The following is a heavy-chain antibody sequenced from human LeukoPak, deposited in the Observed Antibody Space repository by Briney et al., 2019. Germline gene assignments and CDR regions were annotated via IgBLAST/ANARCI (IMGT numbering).Heavy chain of an antibody. Sequence: SETLSLTCTVSGGSISSYYWSWIRQPPGKGLEWIGYNYYSGSTNYNPSLKSRVTISVDTSKNQFSLKLSSVTAADTAVYYCASASSKYSSSWRFDYWGQGTLVTVSS. CDR1: GGSISSYY. CDR2: NYYSGST. J-gene: IGHJ4*02. V-gene: IGHV4-59*01. CDR3: ASASSKYSSSWRFDY. D-gene: IGHD6-13*01.